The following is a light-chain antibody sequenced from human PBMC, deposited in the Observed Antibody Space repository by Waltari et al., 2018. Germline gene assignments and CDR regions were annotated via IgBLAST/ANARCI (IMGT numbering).Light chain of an antibody. CDR1: SGSISTNNY. Sequence: QTVVTQEPSVSVSPGGTVTLTCGLPSGSISTNNYPSWYQQTPGQPTRPLNYGTEIRSSGVPARFSGSILETNAALTITGAQADDESDYYCMLHLRGDIWVFGGGTKLTVL. CDR3: MLHLRGDIWV. V-gene: IGLV8-61*01. CDR2: GTE. J-gene: IGLJ3*02.